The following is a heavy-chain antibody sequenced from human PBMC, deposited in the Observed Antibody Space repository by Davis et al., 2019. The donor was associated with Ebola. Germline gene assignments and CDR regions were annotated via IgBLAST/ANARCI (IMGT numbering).Heavy chain of an antibody. Sequence: GESLKISCAASGFTFSSYGMHWVRQAPGKGLEWVAVIWYDGSNKYYADSVKGRFTISRDNSKNTLYLQMNDLRAEDTAVYYCARKGPYSSSWFYYGMDVWGQGTTVTVSS. J-gene: IGHJ6*02. CDR1: GFTFSSYG. D-gene: IGHD6-13*01. V-gene: IGHV3-33*01. CDR3: ARKGPYSSSWFYYGMDV. CDR2: IWYDGSNK.